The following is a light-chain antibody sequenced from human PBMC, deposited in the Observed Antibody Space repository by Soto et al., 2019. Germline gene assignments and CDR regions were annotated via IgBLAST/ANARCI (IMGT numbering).Light chain of an antibody. CDR2: DAS. V-gene: IGKV3-11*01. CDR1: RSVNNF. Sequence: DIVLTQSPVTLSLSPGERDTLYCRATRSVNNFVAWYQQKPGQAPSLLISDASNRAAGIPDRFSGSGSGTDFTLTINSLEPEDFAVYFCHQRAGWPPTFGGGTKVDIK. J-gene: IGKJ4*01. CDR3: HQRAGWPPT.